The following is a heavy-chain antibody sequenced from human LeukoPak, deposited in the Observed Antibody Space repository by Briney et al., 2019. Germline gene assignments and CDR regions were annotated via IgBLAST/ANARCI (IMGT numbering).Heavy chain of an antibody. V-gene: IGHV4-4*02. CDR2: IFHSSGGT. Sequence: SGTLSLTCDVSGVSISSSRWWSWVRQPPGKGLEWIGEIFHSSGGTNYNPSLKSRVTISVDRSKNQLSLKLISVTAADTAFYYCARDRYDIVTGYRRIDYWGQGILVTVSS. D-gene: IGHD3-9*01. CDR1: GVSISSSRW. CDR3: ARDRYDIVTGYRRIDY. J-gene: IGHJ4*02.